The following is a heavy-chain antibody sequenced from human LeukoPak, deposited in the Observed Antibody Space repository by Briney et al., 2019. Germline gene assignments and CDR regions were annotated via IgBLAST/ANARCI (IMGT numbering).Heavy chain of an antibody. CDR2: IFYSGNT. CDR1: GDSITTSY. V-gene: IGHV4-59*01. D-gene: IGHD2/OR15-2a*01. Sequence: SETLSLTCSVSGDSITTSYWNWIRQPPGQGLEWIGSIFYSGNTKYNPALQSRVTISVDTSKNQFSLEVNSVTAADTAVYYCARGRLSPSAFRPFEHWGRETLVTVSS. CDR3: ARGRLSPSAFRPFEH. J-gene: IGHJ4*02.